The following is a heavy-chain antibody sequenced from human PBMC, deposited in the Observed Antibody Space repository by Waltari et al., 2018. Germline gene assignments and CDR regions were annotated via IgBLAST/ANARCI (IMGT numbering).Heavy chain of an antibody. CDR2: INHSGST. D-gene: IGHD3-9*01. CDR3: ARVFSSPKDYDILTGYYFDY. Sequence: QVQLQQWGAGLLKPSETLSLTCAVYGGSFSGYYWSWIRQPPGKGLEWIGEINHSGSTNHNPSLKSRVTISVETSKNQFSLKLSSVTAADTAVYYCARVFSSPKDYDILTGYYFDYWGQGTLVTVSS. V-gene: IGHV4-34*01. J-gene: IGHJ4*02. CDR1: GGSFSGYY.